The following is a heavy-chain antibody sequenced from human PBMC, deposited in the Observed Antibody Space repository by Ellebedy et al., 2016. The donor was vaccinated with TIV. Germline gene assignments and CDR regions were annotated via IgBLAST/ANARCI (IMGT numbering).Heavy chain of an antibody. CDR1: GGSVSSGSYY. Sequence: SETLSLXXPVSGGSVSSGSYYWSWIRQPPGKGLEWIGYVYYSGSTNYNPSLKSRVTISVDTSKNQFSLKVSSVTAADTALYYCARDPNDYGDYADDENRFYWYFDLWGRGTLITVSS. CDR3: ARDPNDYGDYADDENRFYWYFDL. CDR2: VYYSGST. V-gene: IGHV4-61*01. D-gene: IGHD4-17*01. J-gene: IGHJ2*01.